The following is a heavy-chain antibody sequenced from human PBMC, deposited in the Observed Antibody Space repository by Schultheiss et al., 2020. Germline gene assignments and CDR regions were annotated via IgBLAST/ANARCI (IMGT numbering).Heavy chain of an antibody. D-gene: IGHD6-6*01. Sequence: SLRLSCAASGFTFDDYAMHWVRQAPGKGLEWVSGISWNSGSIGYADSVKGRFTISRDNAKNSLYLQMNSLRAEDTAVYYCARQQLAPPYFQHWGQGTLVTVSS. CDR3: ARQQLAPPYFQH. J-gene: IGHJ1*01. V-gene: IGHV3-9*01. CDR1: GFTFDDYA. CDR2: ISWNSGSI.